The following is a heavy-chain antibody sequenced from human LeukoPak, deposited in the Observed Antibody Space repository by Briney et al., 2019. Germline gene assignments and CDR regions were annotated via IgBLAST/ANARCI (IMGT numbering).Heavy chain of an antibody. Sequence: ASVKVSCKASGYTFTRYGISWVRQAPGQGLEWMGWVSANIGNTNYAQKFQGRVTMTTDPSTNTAYMELANLTSDDTGVYYCARNDWNDPWFDPWGQGTLVTVSS. CDR2: VSANIGNT. J-gene: IGHJ5*02. CDR1: GYTFTRYG. V-gene: IGHV1-18*01. D-gene: IGHD1-1*01. CDR3: ARNDWNDPWFDP.